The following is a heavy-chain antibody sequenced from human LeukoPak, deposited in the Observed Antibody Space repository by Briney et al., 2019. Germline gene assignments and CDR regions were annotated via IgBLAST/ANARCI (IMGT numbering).Heavy chain of an antibody. CDR2: ISGSGGST. CDR1: GFTFSSYA. J-gene: IGHJ4*02. Sequence: GGSLRLSCAASGFTFSSYAMSWVRQAPGKGLEWVSAISGSGGSTYYADSVKGRFTISRDNSKNTLYLQMNSLRAEDTAVYYCARAKDGSETSFDYWGQGTLVTVSS. D-gene: IGHD3-10*01. V-gene: IGHV3-23*01. CDR3: ARAKDGSETSFDY.